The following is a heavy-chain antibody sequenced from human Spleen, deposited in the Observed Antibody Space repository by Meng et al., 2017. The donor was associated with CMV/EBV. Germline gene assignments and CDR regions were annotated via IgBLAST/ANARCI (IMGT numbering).Heavy chain of an antibody. CDR3: ARGGAGYCSSTSCYTTYYYGMDV. Sequence: GESLKISCAASGFTVSSNYMSWVRQAPGKGLEWVSIIYSGGGTNYADSVKGRFTISRDNSKNSLYLQMSSLRAEDTALYYCARGGAGYCSSTSCYTTYYYGMDVWGQGTTVTVSS. CDR2: IYSGGGT. V-gene: IGHV3-53*01. CDR1: GFTVSSNY. J-gene: IGHJ6*02. D-gene: IGHD2-2*02.